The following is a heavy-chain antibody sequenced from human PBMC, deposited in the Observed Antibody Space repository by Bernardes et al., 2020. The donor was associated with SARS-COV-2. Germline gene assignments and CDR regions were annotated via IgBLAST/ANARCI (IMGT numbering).Heavy chain of an antibody. CDR2: IKEEGSEK. CDR1: GFIFSSYW. Sequence: GGSLRLSCEASGFIFSSYWMSWVRRAPGKGLEWVANIKEEGSEKYYGDSVKGRFTISRDNANSLYLQMNNLRVEDTAVYHCARHRCSSPSCYDFGLDVWGQGTTVTVSS. V-gene: IGHV3-7*01. J-gene: IGHJ6*02. CDR3: ARHRCSSPSCYDFGLDV. D-gene: IGHD2-2*01.